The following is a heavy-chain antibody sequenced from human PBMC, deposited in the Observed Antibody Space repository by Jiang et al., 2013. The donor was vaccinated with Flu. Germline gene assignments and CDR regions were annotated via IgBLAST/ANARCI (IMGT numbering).Heavy chain of an antibody. CDR3: ARVYYDSSGYYYFQH. D-gene: IGHD3-22*01. CDR2: IIPIFGIA. V-gene: IGHV1-69*01. J-gene: IGHJ1*01. Sequence: ISWVRQAPGQGLEWMGGIIPIFGIANYAQKFQGRVTITADESTSTAYMELSSLRSEDTAVYYCARVYYDSSGYYYFQHWGQGTLVTVSS.